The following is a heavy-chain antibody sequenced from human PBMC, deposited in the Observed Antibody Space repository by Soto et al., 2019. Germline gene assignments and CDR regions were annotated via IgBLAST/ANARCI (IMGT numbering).Heavy chain of an antibody. V-gene: IGHV3-33*06. J-gene: IGHJ5*02. D-gene: IGHD3-9*01. CDR1: GCKFGDYG. CDR3: AKGVGNYDDIVTVYYLVFCFDP. CDR2: LYFDGGDK. Sequence: GVAGCKFGDYGRRWVRKEPGKGLEGVAGLYFDGGDKYYADSVKGRFTIFRDNSKNTLFLQINSLRAEDTAVYYCAKGVGNYDDIVTVYYLVFCFDPWGQGTQVTVSS.